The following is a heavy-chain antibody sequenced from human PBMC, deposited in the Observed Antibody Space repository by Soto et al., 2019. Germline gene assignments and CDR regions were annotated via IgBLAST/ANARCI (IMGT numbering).Heavy chain of an antibody. CDR3: AKDGYNYIDY. D-gene: IGHD5-12*01. J-gene: IGHJ4*02. CDR2: ISYDGSNK. V-gene: IGHV3-30*18. CDR1: GFTFSSYG. Sequence: QVQLVESGGGVVQPGRSLRLSCAASGFTFSSYGMHRVRQAPGKGLEWVAVISYDGSNKYYADSVKGRFTISRDNSKNTLYLQMNSLRAEDTAVYYCAKDGYNYIDYWGQGTLVTVSS.